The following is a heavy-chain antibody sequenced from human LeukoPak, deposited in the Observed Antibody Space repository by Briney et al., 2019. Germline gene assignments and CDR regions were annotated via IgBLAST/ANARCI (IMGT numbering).Heavy chain of an antibody. CDR2: MYNSGST. D-gene: IGHD4-17*01. CDR3: ARGIESYGDYGY. V-gene: IGHV4-59*07. J-gene: IGHJ4*02. Sequence: SDTLSHTCSVSWGSISGSFWLWIRPPPGKGLEWIAHMYNSGSTNYNPSLKSRVTISIDPSKNQFSLKLSALTAADTASYYCARGIESYGDYGYWGQGILVTVSS. CDR1: WGSISGSF.